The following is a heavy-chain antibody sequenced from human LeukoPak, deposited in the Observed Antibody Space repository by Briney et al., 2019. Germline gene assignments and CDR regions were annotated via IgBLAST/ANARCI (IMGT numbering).Heavy chain of an antibody. Sequence: GGSLRLSCAASGFTFSSYGMHWVRQAPGKGLEWVAVISYDGSNKYYADSVKGRFTISRDNSKNTLYLQMNSLRAEDTAVYYCVKGYYGSGSYYNKPTESFDYWGQGTLVTVSS. V-gene: IGHV3-30*18. CDR3: VKGYYGSGSYYNKPTESFDY. D-gene: IGHD3-10*01. J-gene: IGHJ4*02. CDR1: GFTFSSYG. CDR2: ISYDGSNK.